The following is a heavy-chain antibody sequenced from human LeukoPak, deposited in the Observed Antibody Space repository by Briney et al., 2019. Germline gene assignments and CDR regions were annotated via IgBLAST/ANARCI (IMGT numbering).Heavy chain of an antibody. V-gene: IGHV3-21*01. CDR2: ISSSSSYI. CDR1: GFTFSSYS. Sequence: GGSLRLSCAASGFTFSSYSMNWVRQAPGKGLEWVSSISSSSSYIYYADSVKGRFTISRDNAKNSLYLQMNSLRAEDTAVYYCARGGNDYVWGSYRLDFDYWGQGTLVTVSS. CDR3: ARGGNDYVWGSYRLDFDY. D-gene: IGHD3-16*02. J-gene: IGHJ4*02.